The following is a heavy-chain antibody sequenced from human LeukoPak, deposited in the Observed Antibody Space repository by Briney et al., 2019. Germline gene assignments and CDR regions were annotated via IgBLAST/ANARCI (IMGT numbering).Heavy chain of an antibody. Sequence: SETLSLTCAVSGDSISSDYWSWIRQPPGKGLEWIGRIYTSGSTNYNPSLKSRVTMSVDTSKNQFSLKLSSVTAADTAVYYCAREDSSGWYGTDAFDIWGQGTMVTVSS. V-gene: IGHV4-4*07. D-gene: IGHD6-19*01. CDR3: AREDSSGWYGTDAFDI. CDR1: GDSISSDY. J-gene: IGHJ3*02. CDR2: IYTSGST.